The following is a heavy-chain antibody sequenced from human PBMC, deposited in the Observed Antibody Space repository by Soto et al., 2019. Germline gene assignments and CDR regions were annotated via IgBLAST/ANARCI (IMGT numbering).Heavy chain of an antibody. J-gene: IGHJ4*02. CDR2: IIPIFGTA. CDR1: GGTFSSYA. V-gene: IGHV1-69*13. D-gene: IGHD4-4*01. CDR3: ARGSTGDKYSNYPQDY. Sequence: ASVKVSCKASGGTFSSYAISWVRQAPGQGLEWMGGIIPIFGTANYAQKFQGRVTITADESTSTAYMELSSLRSEDTAVYYCARGSTGDKYSNYPQDYWGQGTLVTVSS.